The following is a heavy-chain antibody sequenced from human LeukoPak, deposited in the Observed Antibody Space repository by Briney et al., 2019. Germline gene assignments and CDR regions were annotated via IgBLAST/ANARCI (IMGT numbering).Heavy chain of an antibody. V-gene: IGHV1-46*01. CDR1: GYTFTSYY. J-gene: IGHJ5*02. Sequence: ASVKVSCTASGYTFTSYYMHWVRQAPGQGLEWMGIINPSGGSTSYAQKFQGRVTMTRDTSTSTVYMELSSLRSEDTAVYYCARDCAGVTVAVAGTLWFDPWGQGTLVTVSS. CDR2: INPSGGST. CDR3: ARDCAGVTVAVAGTLWFDP. D-gene: IGHD6-19*01.